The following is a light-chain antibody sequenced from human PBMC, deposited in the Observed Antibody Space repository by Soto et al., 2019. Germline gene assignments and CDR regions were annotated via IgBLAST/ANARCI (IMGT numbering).Light chain of an antibody. V-gene: IGKV3-11*01. J-gene: IGKJ3*01. CDR1: QSVSSY. CDR2: DAS. CDR3: QQYDSSSRGVS. Sequence: EIVLTQSPATLSLSPGERVTLSCRASQSVSSYLAWYQQKPGQAPRLLIYDASNRATGIPARFSGSGSGTDFTLTITRLEPEDFAVYYCQQYDSSSRGVSFGPGTKVDI.